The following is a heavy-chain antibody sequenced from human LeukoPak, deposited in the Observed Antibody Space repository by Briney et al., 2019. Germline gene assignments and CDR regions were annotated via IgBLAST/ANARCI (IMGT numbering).Heavy chain of an antibody. V-gene: IGHV3-30-3*01. CDR2: ISYDGSNK. CDR3: TRGGRSFGGMDV. D-gene: IGHD2-15*01. CDR1: GFTFSSYA. Sequence: GGSLRLSCAASGFTFSSYAMHWVRQAPGKGLEWVAVISYDGSNKYYADSAKGRFTISRDNSKNTLYLQMNSLRAEDTAVYYCTRGGRSFGGMDVWGQGTTVTVSS. J-gene: IGHJ6*02.